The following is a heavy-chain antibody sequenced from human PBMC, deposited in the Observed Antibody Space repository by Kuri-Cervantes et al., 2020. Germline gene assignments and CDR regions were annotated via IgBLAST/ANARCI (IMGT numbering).Heavy chain of an antibody. CDR3: ARGDIVVVPAAHPYYYGMDV. V-gene: IGHV3-30-3*01. D-gene: IGHD2-2*01. CDR1: GFTFSSYA. CDR2: ISYDGSNK. Sequence: GGSLRLSCAASGFTFSSYAMHWVRQAPGKGLEWVAVISYDGSNKYYADSVKGRSTISRDNSKNTLYLQMNSLRAEDTAVYYCARGDIVVVPAAHPYYYGMDVWGQGTTVTVSS. J-gene: IGHJ6*02.